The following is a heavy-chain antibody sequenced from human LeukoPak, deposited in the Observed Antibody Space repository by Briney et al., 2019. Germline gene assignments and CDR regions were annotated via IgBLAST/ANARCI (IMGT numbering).Heavy chain of an antibody. Sequence: ASVAVSCKASGYTFTSYDINWVRQATGQGLEWMGWMNPNSGNTGYAQKFQGRVTMTRNTSISTAYMGLSSLRSEDTAVYYCARVRIAARSWFDPWGQGTLVTVSS. D-gene: IGHD6-6*01. CDR1: GYTFTSYD. J-gene: IGHJ5*02. V-gene: IGHV1-8*01. CDR2: MNPNSGNT. CDR3: ARVRIAARSWFDP.